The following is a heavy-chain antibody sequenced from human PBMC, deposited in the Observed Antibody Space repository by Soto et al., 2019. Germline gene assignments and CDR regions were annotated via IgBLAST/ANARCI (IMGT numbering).Heavy chain of an antibody. CDR2: ISYDGSNK. Sequence: PGGSLRLSCAASGFTFSSYAMHWVRQAPGKGLEWVAVISYDGSNKYYADSVKGRFTISRDNSKNTLYLQMNSLRAEDTAVYYCARAVSYDFWSGIGAFDIWGQGTMVTVSS. CDR1: GFTFSSYA. J-gene: IGHJ3*02. CDR3: ARAVSYDFWSGIGAFDI. D-gene: IGHD3-3*01. V-gene: IGHV3-30-3*01.